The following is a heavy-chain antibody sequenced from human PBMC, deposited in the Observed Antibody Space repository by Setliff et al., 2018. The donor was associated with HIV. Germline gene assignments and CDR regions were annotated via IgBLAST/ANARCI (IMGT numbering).Heavy chain of an antibody. CDR3: ARDRLGRGGSGYSD. D-gene: IGHD3-22*01. Sequence: PSETLSLTCTVSRGSISSTTYFWDWIRQPPGKGLEWIGNIFYTGSTYYNPSHKSRVTISLDTSNRQFSLKLSSVTAADTAVYYCARDRLGRGGSGYSDWGQGTLVTVSS. J-gene: IGHJ4*02. CDR1: RGSISSTTYF. V-gene: IGHV4-39*07. CDR2: IFYTGST.